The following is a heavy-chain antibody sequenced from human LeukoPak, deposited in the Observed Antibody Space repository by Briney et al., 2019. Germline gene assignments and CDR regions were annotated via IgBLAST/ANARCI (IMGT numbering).Heavy chain of an antibody. CDR1: GGTFSSYA. CDR3: ARGSAMAQKQLVRHFDS. Sequence: SVKVSCKASGGTFSSYAISWVRQAPGQGLEWMGGIIPIFGTANYAQKFQGRVTITADESTTTAYMEVRSLTSDDTAVYYCARGSAMAQKQLVRHFDSWGQGTLVIVSS. J-gene: IGHJ4*02. V-gene: IGHV1-69*13. D-gene: IGHD6-6*01. CDR2: IIPIFGTA.